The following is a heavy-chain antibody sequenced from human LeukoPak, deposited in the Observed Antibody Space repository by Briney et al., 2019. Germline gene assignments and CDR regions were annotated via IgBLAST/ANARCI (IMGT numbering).Heavy chain of an antibody. CDR3: ARHSYYDSSGYYPDAFDI. CDR1: GGSISSSSYY. Sequence: TSETLSLTCTVSGGSISSSSYYWGWIRQPPGKGLEWIGSIYYSGSTYYNPSLKSRVPISVDTSKNQFSLNLSSVTAADTAVYYCARHSYYDSSGYYPDAFDIWGQGTMVTVSS. V-gene: IGHV4-39*01. D-gene: IGHD3-22*01. J-gene: IGHJ3*02. CDR2: IYYSGST.